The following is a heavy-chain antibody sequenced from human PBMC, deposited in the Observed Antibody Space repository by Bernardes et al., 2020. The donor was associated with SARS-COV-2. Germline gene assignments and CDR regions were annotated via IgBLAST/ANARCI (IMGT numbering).Heavy chain of an antibody. V-gene: IGHV4-34*01. J-gene: IGHJ4*02. CDR1: GGSFSDSY. CDR3: ARGGYTYGYGY. CDR2: INHSGST. Sequence: SEPLSLTCAVYGGSFSDSYWSWIRQPPGKGLEWIGEINHSGSTNYNPSLKSRVTISVDTSKNQFSLKLSSVTAADTAMYYCARGGYTYGYGYWGQGTLVTVSS. D-gene: IGHD5-18*01.